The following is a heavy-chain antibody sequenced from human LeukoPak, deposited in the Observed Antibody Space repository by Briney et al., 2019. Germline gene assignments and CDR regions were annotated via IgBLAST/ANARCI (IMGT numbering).Heavy chain of an antibody. J-gene: IGHJ4*02. CDR2: ISSSSSYI. V-gene: IGHV3-21*01. D-gene: IGHD6-6*01. CDR3: ARAGSSSFLTDY. CDR1: GFTFSSYS. Sequence: GGSLRLSCAASGFTFSSYSMNWVRQAPGKGLEWVSSISSSSSYIYYEDSVKGRFTISRDNAKNSLYLQMNSLRAEDTAVYYCARAGSSSFLTDYWGQGTLVTVSS.